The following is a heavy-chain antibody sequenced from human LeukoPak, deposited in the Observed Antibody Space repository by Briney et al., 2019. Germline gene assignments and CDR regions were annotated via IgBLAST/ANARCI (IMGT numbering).Heavy chain of an antibody. D-gene: IGHD6-19*01. CDR2: VNPSGGST. Sequence: ASVKVSCKASGYTFTSYYMHWVRQAPGQGLEWMGIVNPSGGSTSYAQKFQGRVTMTRDTSTSTVYMELSSLRSEDTAVYYCAREGIAVAGIDYWGQGTLVTVSS. V-gene: IGHV1-46*01. CDR3: AREGIAVAGIDY. CDR1: GYTFTSYY. J-gene: IGHJ4*02.